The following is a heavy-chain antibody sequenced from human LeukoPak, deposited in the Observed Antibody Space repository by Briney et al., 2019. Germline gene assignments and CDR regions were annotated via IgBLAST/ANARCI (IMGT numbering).Heavy chain of an antibody. V-gene: IGHV4-31*03. J-gene: IGHJ6*02. CDR3: ARDRLLYGDLPPDGMDV. CDR2: IYYSGST. Sequence: SQTLSLTCTVSGGSISSGGYYWSWIRQHPGKGLEWIGYIYYSGSTYYNPSLKSRVTISVDTSKNQFSLKLSSVTAADTAVYYCARDRLLYGDLPPDGMDVWGQGTTVTVSS. D-gene: IGHD4-17*01. CDR1: GGSISSGGYY.